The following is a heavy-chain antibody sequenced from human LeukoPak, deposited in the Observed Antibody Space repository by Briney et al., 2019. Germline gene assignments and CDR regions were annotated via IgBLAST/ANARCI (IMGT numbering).Heavy chain of an antibody. CDR3: ARVLTYYYDSSDEDVGGAFDI. D-gene: IGHD3-22*01. J-gene: IGHJ3*02. CDR2: IIPIFGTA. Sequence: VASVKVSCKASGGTFSSYAISWVRQAPGQGLEWMGGIIPIFGTANYAQKFQGRVTITTDESTSTAYMELSSLRSEDTAVYYCARVLTYYYDSSDEDVGGAFDIWGQGTMVTVSS. CDR1: GGTFSSYA. V-gene: IGHV1-69*05.